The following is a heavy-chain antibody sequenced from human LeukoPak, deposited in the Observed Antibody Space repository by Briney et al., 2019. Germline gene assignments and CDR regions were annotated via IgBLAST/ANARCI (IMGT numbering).Heavy chain of an antibody. D-gene: IGHD3-10*01. CDR3: ARDVGGAGSH. CDR1: GFTFSRYW. J-gene: IGHJ4*02. CDR2: IDEHGTTI. Sequence: GGSLRLSCAASGFTFSRYWMHWVRQAPGEGLVWVSRIDEHGTTIDYADSVRDRFTISRDNAKNTLYLHMDSLRAEDTAMYYCARDVGGAGSHWGQGSLVTVSS. V-gene: IGHV3-74*01.